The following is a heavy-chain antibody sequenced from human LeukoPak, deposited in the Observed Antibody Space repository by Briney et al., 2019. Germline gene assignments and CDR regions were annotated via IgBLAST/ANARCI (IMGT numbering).Heavy chain of an antibody. D-gene: IGHD2-2*01. J-gene: IGHJ4*02. CDR2: ISSSGDST. CDR1: RFTFNTYA. CDR3: ARARYCGSTSCYLDY. V-gene: IGHV3-23*01. Sequence: GGSLRLSCAASRFTFNTYAMRWVRQAPGKGLEWVSGISSSGDSTYYADSVKGRFTISRDNSKNILYLQMNSLRVEDTAVYYCARARYCGSTSCYLDYWGQGTLVTVSS.